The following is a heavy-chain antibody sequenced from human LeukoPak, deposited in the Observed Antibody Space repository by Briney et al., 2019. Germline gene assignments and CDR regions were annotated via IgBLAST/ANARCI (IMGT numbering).Heavy chain of an antibody. J-gene: IGHJ3*02. CDR1: GGTFSSYA. Sequence: SVKVSCKASGGTFSSYAISWVRQAPGQGLEWMGRIIPILGIANYAQKFQGRVTITADKSTSTAYIELSSLRSEDTAVYYCARGAVQYYYREGGAFDSLGQGTMVTVSS. V-gene: IGHV1-69*04. CDR2: IIPILGIA. CDR3: ARGAVQYYYREGGAFDS. D-gene: IGHD3-10*01.